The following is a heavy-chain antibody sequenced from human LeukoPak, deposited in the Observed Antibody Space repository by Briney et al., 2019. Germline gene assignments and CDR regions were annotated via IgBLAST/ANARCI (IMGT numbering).Heavy chain of an antibody. D-gene: IGHD3-22*01. CDR1: GFTFSSYG. Sequence: GGSLRLSCAASGFTFSSYGMHWVRQAPGKGLEWVAVIWYDGSNKYYADSVKGRFTISRDNSKNTLYLQMNSLRAEDTAVYYCARHYDTTGYSLDYWGQGTLVTVSS. CDR2: IWYDGSNK. V-gene: IGHV3-33*01. CDR3: ARHYDTTGYSLDY. J-gene: IGHJ4*02.